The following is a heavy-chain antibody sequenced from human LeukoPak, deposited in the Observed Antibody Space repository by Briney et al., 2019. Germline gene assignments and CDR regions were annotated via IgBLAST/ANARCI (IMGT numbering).Heavy chain of an antibody. Sequence: GGSLRLSCAASGFTFSICGMNWVRQAPGKGLEWVSSITGSSTYIYYADSVKGRFTISRDNAKNSLYLQMNSLRAEDTAVYYCAREGPRYCSSTSCYGFDYWGQGTLVTVSS. CDR3: AREGPRYCSSTSCYGFDY. V-gene: IGHV3-21*01. CDR2: ITGSSTYI. CDR1: GFTFSICG. J-gene: IGHJ4*02. D-gene: IGHD2-2*01.